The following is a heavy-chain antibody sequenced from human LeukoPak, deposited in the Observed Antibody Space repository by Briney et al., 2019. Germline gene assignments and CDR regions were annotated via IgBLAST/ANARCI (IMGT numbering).Heavy chain of an antibody. D-gene: IGHD3-3*01. CDR2: IKQDGSEK. CDR1: GFSISNYW. V-gene: IGHV3-7*03. CDR3: ANGRGYDFWSGYYVPYSFDY. J-gene: IGHJ4*02. Sequence: GGSLRLSCAASGFSISNYWMNWVRQAPGKGLEWVANIKQDGSEKNYVDSVKGRFTISRDNSKNTLYLQMNSLRAEDTAVYYCANGRGYDFWSGYYVPYSFDYWGQGTLVTVSS.